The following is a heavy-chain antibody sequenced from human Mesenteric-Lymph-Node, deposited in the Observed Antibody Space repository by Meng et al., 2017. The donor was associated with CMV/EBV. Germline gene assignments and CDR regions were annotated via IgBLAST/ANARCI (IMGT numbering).Heavy chain of an antibody. CDR2: IYYSGST. D-gene: IGHD3-22*01. Sequence: TVSGGSLRSGGAYWSWVRQHPGKGLVWIGSIYYSGSTYYTPSRESRLTISVDTSKNQFSLKLSSVTAADTAVYYCARDSSGYFHFDHWGQGTLVTVSS. CDR3: ARDSSGYFHFDH. V-gene: IGHV4-31*03. J-gene: IGHJ4*02. CDR1: GGSLRSGGAY.